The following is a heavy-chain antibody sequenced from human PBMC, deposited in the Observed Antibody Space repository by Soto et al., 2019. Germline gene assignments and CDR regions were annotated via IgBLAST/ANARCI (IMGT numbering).Heavy chain of an antibody. V-gene: IGHV2-70*11. CDR1: GFSLSTSGMC. J-gene: IGHJ4*02. D-gene: IGHD3-3*01. CDR3: ARTRVDFWSGSPRFDY. Sequence: SGPTLVNPTQTLTLTCTFSGFSLSTSGMCVSWIRQPPGKALEWLARIDWDDDKYYSTSLKTRLTISKDTSINQVVLTMTNMDPVDTATYYCARTRVDFWSGSPRFDYWGQGTLVTVSS. CDR2: IDWDDDK.